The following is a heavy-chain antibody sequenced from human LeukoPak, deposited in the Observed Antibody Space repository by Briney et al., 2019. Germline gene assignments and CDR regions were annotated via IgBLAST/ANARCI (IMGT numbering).Heavy chain of an antibody. CDR3: AKDSPVATR. Sequence: PGGSLRLSCAASGFIFTDYWMHWVRQGPGKELVWVARISGDGRGTTYVDSVKGRFTISRDDSKNTLYLQMNSLRVEDTAVYYCAKDSPVATRWGQGTLVTVSS. D-gene: IGHD1-26*01. V-gene: IGHV3-74*01. CDR2: ISGDGRGT. CDR1: GFIFTDYW. J-gene: IGHJ4*02.